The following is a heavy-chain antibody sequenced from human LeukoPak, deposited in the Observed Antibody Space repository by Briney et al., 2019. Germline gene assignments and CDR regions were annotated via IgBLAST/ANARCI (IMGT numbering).Heavy chain of an antibody. J-gene: IGHJ4*02. Sequence: PGGSLRLSRAASGFTFSSYEMNWVRQAPGQGLEWVSYISSSGNAIYYADSVKGRFTISRDNAKNSLYLQMNSLRAEDTAVYYCARIGYGVSFDYWGQGTLVTVSS. D-gene: IGHD4/OR15-4a*01. V-gene: IGHV3-48*03. CDR2: ISSSGNAI. CDR1: GFTFSSYE. CDR3: ARIGYGVSFDY.